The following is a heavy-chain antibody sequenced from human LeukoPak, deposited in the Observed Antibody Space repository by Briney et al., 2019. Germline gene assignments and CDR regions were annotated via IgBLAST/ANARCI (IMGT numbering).Heavy chain of an antibody. CDR3: AKDKGVVVPPGWYFDL. J-gene: IGHJ2*01. Sequence: GGSLRLSCAASGFTFSSYSMNWVRQAPGKGLEWVSSISSSSSYIYYADSVKGRFTISRDNAKNSLYLQMNSLRDEDTALYYCAKDKGVVVPPGWYFDLWGRGTLVTVSS. V-gene: IGHV3-21*04. CDR2: ISSSSSYI. D-gene: IGHD2-2*01. CDR1: GFTFSSYS.